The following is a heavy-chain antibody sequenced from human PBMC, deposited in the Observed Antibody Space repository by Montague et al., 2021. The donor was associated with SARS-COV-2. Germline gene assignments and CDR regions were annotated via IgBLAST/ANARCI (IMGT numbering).Heavy chain of an antibody. J-gene: IGHJ4*02. D-gene: IGHD6-13*01. CDR2: ISGTSNSI. CDR1: GFTFSGYT. CDR3: AKARGIAAVGTKGVFDY. V-gene: IGHV3-21*04. Sequence: SLRLSCAASGFTFSGYTMTWVRQAPGKGLEWVSSISGTSNSISYADSVKGRFTISRDNAKNSLFLQLNSLRAEDTAVYYCAKARGIAAVGTKGVFDYWGQGTLVTVSS.